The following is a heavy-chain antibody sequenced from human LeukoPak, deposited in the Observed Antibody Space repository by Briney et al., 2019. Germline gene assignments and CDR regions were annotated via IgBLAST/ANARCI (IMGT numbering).Heavy chain of an antibody. Sequence: SETLSLTCTVSGGSISSYYWSWIRQPPGKGLEWIGYIYTSGSTNYNPSLKSRVTISVDTSKNQLSLKLSSVTAADTAVYYCARQSRYYDFWSGYYRSGDAFDIWGQGTMVTVSS. CDR3: ARQSRYYDFWSGYYRSGDAFDI. CDR1: GGSISSYY. J-gene: IGHJ3*02. V-gene: IGHV4-4*09. CDR2: IYTSGST. D-gene: IGHD3-3*01.